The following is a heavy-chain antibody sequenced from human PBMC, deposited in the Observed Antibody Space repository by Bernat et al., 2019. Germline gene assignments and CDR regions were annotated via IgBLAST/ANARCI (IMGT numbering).Heavy chain of an antibody. CDR3: ARDKNYYGSGSYYSNFDY. CDR2: ISSSSSYI. CDR1: GFTFSSYS. Sequence: EVQLVESGGGLVKPGGSLRLSCAASGFTFSSYSMNWVRQAPGKGLEWVSSISSSSSYIYYADSVKGRFTISRDNAKNSLYLQMNSLRAEDTAVYYCARDKNYYGSGSYYSNFDYWGQGTLVTVSS. D-gene: IGHD3-10*01. V-gene: IGHV3-21*01. J-gene: IGHJ4*02.